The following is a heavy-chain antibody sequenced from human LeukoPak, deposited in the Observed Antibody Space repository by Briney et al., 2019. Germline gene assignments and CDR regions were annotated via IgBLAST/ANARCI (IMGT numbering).Heavy chain of an antibody. CDR1: GGSISPYY. J-gene: IGHJ3*02. Sequence: SETLSLTCTVSGGSISPYYWSWIRQPPGKGLEWIGYIYYNGITSYKPSLKGRVTISVDTSKKQFALKLSSVTDADTAVYYCARGYYYDNSGYPDALDIWGQGIMVTVSS. CDR2: IYYNGIT. CDR3: ARGYYYDNSGYPDALDI. V-gene: IGHV4-59*01. D-gene: IGHD3-22*01.